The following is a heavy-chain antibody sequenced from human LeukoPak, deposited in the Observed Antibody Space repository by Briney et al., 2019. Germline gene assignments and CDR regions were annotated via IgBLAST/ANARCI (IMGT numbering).Heavy chain of an antibody. D-gene: IGHD1-26*01. CDR1: GYRFTSYW. V-gene: IGHV5-51*01. Sequence: GASLKISCKGSGYRFTSYWIGWVRQLPRKGLEWMGIIYPGDSDTRYSPSFQGRVTISADKSISTAYLQWSSLKASDTAMYYCARGERSFDPWGQGTLVTVSS. CDR2: IYPGDSDT. CDR3: ARGERSFDP. J-gene: IGHJ5*02.